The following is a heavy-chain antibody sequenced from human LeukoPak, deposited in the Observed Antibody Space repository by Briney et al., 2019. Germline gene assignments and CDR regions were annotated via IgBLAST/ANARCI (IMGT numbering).Heavy chain of an antibody. V-gene: IGHV3-23*01. D-gene: IGHD3-16*02. CDR1: GFTFSSYA. J-gene: IGHJ4*02. Sequence: GGSLRLCCAASGFTFSSYAMHWVRQAPGKGLEWVSSISGSGGSTYYADSVKGRFTISRDNSKNTLYLQMNSLRAEDTAVYYCAKAFRGVVVPDFDYWGQGTLVTVSS. CDR2: ISGSGGST. CDR3: AKAFRGVVVPDFDY.